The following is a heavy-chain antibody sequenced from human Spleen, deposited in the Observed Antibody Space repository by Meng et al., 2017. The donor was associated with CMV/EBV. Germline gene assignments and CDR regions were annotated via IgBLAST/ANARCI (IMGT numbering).Heavy chain of an antibody. D-gene: IGHD2-21*01. Sequence: GESLKISCAASGFTFSSYWMSWVRQAPGKGLEWVANIKQDGSDKHYVDSVKGRFTISRDNAKNSLYLQMNSLRAEDTAVYYCARGPHAISSYYYYGMDVWGQGTTVTVSS. CDR3: ARGPHAISSYYYYGMDV. CDR1: GFTFSSYW. J-gene: IGHJ6*02. CDR2: IKQDGSDK. V-gene: IGHV3-7*01.